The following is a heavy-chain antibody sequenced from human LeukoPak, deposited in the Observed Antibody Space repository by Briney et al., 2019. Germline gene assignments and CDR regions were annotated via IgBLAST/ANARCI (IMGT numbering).Heavy chain of an antibody. CDR2: IVVGSGNT. D-gene: IGHD1-1*01. V-gene: IGHV1-58*01. Sequence: EWIGWIVVGSGNTNYAQKFQERVTITRDMSTSTAYMELSSLRSEDTAVYYCAAEGTHAFDIWGQGTMVTVSS. J-gene: IGHJ3*02. CDR3: AAEGTHAFDI.